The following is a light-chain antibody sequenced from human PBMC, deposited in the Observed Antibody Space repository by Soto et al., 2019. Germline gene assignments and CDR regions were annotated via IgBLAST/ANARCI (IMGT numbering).Light chain of an antibody. CDR1: QSVRSN. CDR3: QQFNTSPPLT. J-gene: IGKJ4*01. CDR2: GAS. V-gene: IGKV3-15*01. Sequence: EIVMTQSPATLSVFPGERVTLSCRASQSVRSNLAWYQQKPGQAPRLLIYGASTRATGIPARFSGSGSGTEFTLTISSLQSEDFAVLYCQQFNTSPPLTFGGGTTVEIK.